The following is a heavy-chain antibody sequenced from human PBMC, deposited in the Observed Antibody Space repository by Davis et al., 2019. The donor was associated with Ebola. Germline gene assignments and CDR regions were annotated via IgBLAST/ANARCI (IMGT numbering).Heavy chain of an antibody. CDR1: GFTFSSYG. D-gene: IGHD3-16*01. V-gene: IGHV3-30*03. J-gene: IGHJ4*02. CDR2: ISYDGSNK. CDR3: ARSSSDKLCPFDY. Sequence: GESLKISCAASGFTFSSYGMHWVRQAPGKGLEWVAVISYDGSNKYYADSVKGRFTISRDNSKNTLYLQMNSLRAEDTAVYYYARSSSDKLCPFDYWGQGTLVTVSS.